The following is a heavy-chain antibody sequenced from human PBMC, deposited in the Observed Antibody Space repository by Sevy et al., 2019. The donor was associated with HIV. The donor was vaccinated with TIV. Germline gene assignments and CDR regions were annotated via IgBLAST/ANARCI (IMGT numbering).Heavy chain of an antibody. V-gene: IGHV1-2*02. CDR3: ARLRTGGVYWGPIDY. D-gene: IGHD1-26*01. CDR1: GYTFIDYY. J-gene: IGHJ4*02. CDR2: INPNSGGI. Sequence: ASVKVSCKASGYTFIDYYMHWVRQAPGQGLEWMGWINPNSGGINYAQKFQGRVTMTRDTSISTAYMELSRLRSDDTAVYYFARLRTGGVYWGPIDYWGQGTLVTVSS.